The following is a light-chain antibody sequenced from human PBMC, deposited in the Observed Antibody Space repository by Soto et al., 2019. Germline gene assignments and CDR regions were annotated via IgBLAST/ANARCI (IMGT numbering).Light chain of an antibody. V-gene: IGLV2-14*03. CDR1: SSDVGGYNY. J-gene: IGLJ1*01. CDR2: DVS. CDR3: SSYTASITYV. Sequence: QSALTQPASGSGSPGQSITISCSGTSSDVGGYNYVSWYQQHPGKAPKLVIYDVSDRPSGISNRFSGSKSGNTASLTISGLQAEDEADYYCSSYTASITYVFGTGTKVTVL.